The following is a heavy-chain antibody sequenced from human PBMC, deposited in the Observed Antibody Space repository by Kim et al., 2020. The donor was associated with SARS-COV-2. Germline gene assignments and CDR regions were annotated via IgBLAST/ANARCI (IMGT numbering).Heavy chain of an antibody. V-gene: IGHV3-23*01. D-gene: IGHD6-19*01. Sequence: GGSLRLSCVVSGFNSNNYAMSWVRQAPGKGLEWISAITKYDGRTYYANSVKGRFTISRDISSNTVLLQMNSLRAEDTALYYCAKDHPASGWPTFEYWGHRTLVSVSA. CDR2: ITKYDGRT. CDR3: AKDHPASGWPTFEY. J-gene: IGHJ4*01. CDR1: GFNSNNYA.